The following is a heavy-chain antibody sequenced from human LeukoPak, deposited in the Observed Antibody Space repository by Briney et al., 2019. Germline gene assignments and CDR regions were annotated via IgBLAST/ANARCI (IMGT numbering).Heavy chain of an antibody. J-gene: IGHJ4*02. CDR3: ARLRGVTRYYYFDY. Sequence: SETLSLTCAVYGGSFSGYYWSWIRQPPGKGLEWIGEINHSGSTNYNPSPKSRVTISVDTSKNQFSLKLSSVTAADTAVYYCARLRGVTRYYYFDYWGQGTLVTVSS. CDR1: GGSFSGYY. CDR2: INHSGST. V-gene: IGHV4-34*01. D-gene: IGHD4-23*01.